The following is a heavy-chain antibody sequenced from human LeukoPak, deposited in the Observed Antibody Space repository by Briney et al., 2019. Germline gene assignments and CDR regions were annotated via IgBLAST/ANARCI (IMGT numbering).Heavy chain of an antibody. V-gene: IGHV3-23*01. D-gene: IGHD3-22*01. CDR3: AKGSGDSGGYYFFDY. J-gene: IGHJ4*02. CDR2: ISGSGGST. CDR1: VFTSRRDA. Sequence: PGRSLRLSCAASVFTSRRDAMSCGRQAPGKGVEWGSGISGSGGSTYYTDSAKGRFTIPKDNSNHTLYLPVICLRSEHAAVYYCAKGSGDSGGYYFFDYWGQGTLVTVST.